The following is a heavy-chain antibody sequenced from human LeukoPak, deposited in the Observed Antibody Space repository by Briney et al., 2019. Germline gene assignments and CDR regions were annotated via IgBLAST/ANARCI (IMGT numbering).Heavy chain of an antibody. Sequence: GASVKVSCKASGYTFTSYDINWVRQATGQGLEWMGWMNPNSGNTGYAQKFQGRVTMTRNTSISTAYMELGSLRSEDTAVYYCARGRGYDYVWGSYRYTHAFDIWGQGTMVTVSS. J-gene: IGHJ3*02. D-gene: IGHD3-16*02. V-gene: IGHV1-8*01. CDR3: ARGRGYDYVWGSYRYTHAFDI. CDR1: GYTFTSYD. CDR2: MNPNSGNT.